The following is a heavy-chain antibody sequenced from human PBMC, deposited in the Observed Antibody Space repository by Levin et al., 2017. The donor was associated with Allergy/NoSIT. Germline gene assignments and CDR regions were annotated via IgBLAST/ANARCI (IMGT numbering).Heavy chain of an antibody. V-gene: IGHV3-30-3*01. D-gene: IGHD2-2*01. CDR2: ISYDGSNK. Sequence: SCAASGITFSSYAMHWVRQAQGKGLEWVAIISYDGSNKYYADSVKGRFTISRDNSKNTLYLQMNSLRAEDTAVYYCARDGPTIYCSSPSCYGGDFDYWGQGTLVTVSS. CDR3: ARDGPTIYCSSPSCYGGDFDY. J-gene: IGHJ4*02. CDR1: GITFSSYA.